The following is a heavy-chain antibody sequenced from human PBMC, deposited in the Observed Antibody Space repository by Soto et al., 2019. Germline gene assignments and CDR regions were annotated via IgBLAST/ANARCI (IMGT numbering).Heavy chain of an antibody. CDR1: GGSFSGYY. CDR3: ARAHVDIVATPNFDY. D-gene: IGHD5-12*01. J-gene: IGHJ4*02. Sequence: QVQLQQWGAGLLKPSETLSLTCAVYGGSFSGYYWSWIRQPPGKGLEWIGENNHSGSTNYNPSLKSRVTISVDTSKNQFSLKLSSVTAADTAVYYCARAHVDIVATPNFDYWGQGTLVTVSS. CDR2: NNHSGST. V-gene: IGHV4-34*01.